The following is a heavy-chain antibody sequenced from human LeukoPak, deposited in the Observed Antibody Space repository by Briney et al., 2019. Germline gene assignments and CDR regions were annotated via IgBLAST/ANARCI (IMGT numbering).Heavy chain of an antibody. CDR3: ARLRGRDYYGSGSYHWFDP. CDR1: GYTFTNYY. Sequence: ASVKVSCKASGYTFTNYYIHWVRQAPGQGLEWMGLINPGGDNTDYAQNFQGRVTLTTDTSTSTAYMELRSLRSDDTAVYYCARLRGRDYYGSGSYHWFDPWGQGTLVTVSS. V-gene: IGHV1-46*01. J-gene: IGHJ5*02. CDR2: INPGGDNT. D-gene: IGHD3-10*01.